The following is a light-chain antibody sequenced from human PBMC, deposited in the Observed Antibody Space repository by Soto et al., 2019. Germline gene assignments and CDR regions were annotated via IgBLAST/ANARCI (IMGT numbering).Light chain of an antibody. V-gene: IGKV1-39*01. CDR3: QQSNIAPWT. Sequence: DIQMTQSPSSLSASVGDRVTITCRASQSISSFLNWYQQKPGRAPKLLIYAASSLQSGVPSRFSGSGSGTDFNLTISSLQPEDFAAYYCQQSNIAPWTFGQGTRVEIK. CDR2: AAS. CDR1: QSISSF. J-gene: IGKJ1*01.